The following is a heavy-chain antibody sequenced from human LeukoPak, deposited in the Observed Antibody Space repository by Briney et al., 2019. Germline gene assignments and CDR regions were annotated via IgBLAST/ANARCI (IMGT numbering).Heavy chain of an antibody. V-gene: IGHV4-39*01. CDR3: ARIVGASDY. CDR1: GGSISSSSYY. Sequence: SETLSLTCTVSGGSISSSSYYWGWIRQPPGKGLEWIGSIYYSGSTYYDPSLKSRVTISVDTSKNQFSLKLSSVTAADTAVYYCARIVGASDYWGQGTLVTVSS. D-gene: IGHD1-26*01. J-gene: IGHJ4*02. CDR2: IYYSGST.